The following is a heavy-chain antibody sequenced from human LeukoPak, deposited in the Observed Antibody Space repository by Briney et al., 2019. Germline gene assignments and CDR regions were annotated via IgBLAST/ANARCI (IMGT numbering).Heavy chain of an antibody. D-gene: IGHD6-19*01. CDR3: AKDNRRHYTSGPNPDSLH. J-gene: IGHJ4*02. CDR1: GFTFSSYA. V-gene: IGHV3-23*01. Sequence: GGSLRLSCAASGFTFSSYAMTWVRQAPGKGLEWLSAIGGGGCCASYPDSVKGRFTISRDNAKNSLYLQMNSLRVEDTAFYYCAKDNRRHYTSGPNPDSLHWGQGALVTVSS. CDR2: IGGGGCCA.